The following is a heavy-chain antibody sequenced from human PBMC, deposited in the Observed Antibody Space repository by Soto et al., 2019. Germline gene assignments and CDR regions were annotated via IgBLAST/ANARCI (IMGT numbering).Heavy chain of an antibody. V-gene: IGHV1-2*02. CDR2: INPATGAA. D-gene: IGHD3-3*01. Sequence: QLHLVQSGAVVKKPGASVTVSCSASGYPVTAYYMHWVRQAPGRGLEWVGGINPATGAAKYTQTFQGRVTVTRDRSPSTVFMELSGLTSEVTAVFYGASGGGVGVAGSAAFDMWGQGTLVTVSS. CDR3: ASGGGVGVAGSAAFDM. J-gene: IGHJ3*02. CDR1: GYPVTAYY.